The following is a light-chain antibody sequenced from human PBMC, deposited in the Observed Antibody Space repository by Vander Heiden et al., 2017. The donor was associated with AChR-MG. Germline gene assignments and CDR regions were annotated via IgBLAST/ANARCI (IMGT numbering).Light chain of an antibody. CDR1: QGIRSA. Sequence: AVQLTQSPSSLSASVGDRVTITCRASQGIRSALAWYQQKPGKSPNLLIYDASSLESGVPSRFSGSGSGTDFTLTISSLQPEDFATYYCLQFNDYPLTFGAGTKVEIK. J-gene: IGKJ4*01. CDR2: DAS. V-gene: IGKV1D-13*01. CDR3: LQFNDYPLT.